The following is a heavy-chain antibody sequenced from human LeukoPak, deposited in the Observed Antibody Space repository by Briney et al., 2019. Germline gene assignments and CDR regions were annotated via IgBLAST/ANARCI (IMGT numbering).Heavy chain of an antibody. J-gene: IGHJ4*02. V-gene: IGHV3-30-3*01. CDR1: GFTFSSYA. D-gene: IGHD1-26*01. CDR3: ASSYGRVY. Sequence: GGSLRLSCAASGFTFSSYAMHWVRQAPGKGLEWVAVISYDGSNKYYADSVKGRFTISRDNSKNTLYLQMNSLSAEDTAVYYCASSYGRVYWGQGTLVTVSS. CDR2: ISYDGSNK.